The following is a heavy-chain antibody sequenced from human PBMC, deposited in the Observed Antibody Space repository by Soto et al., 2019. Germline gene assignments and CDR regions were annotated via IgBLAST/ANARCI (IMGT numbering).Heavy chain of an antibody. J-gene: IGHJ4*02. CDR1: GYTFTGYY. CDR2: INPNSGGT. Sequence: ASVKVSCKVSGYTFTGYYMHWVRQAPGQGLEWMGWINPNSGGTNYAQKFQGRVTMTRDTSISTAYMELSRLRSDDTAVYYCARDREAFGGVIVSFDYWGQGTLVTVSS. CDR3: ARDREAFGGVIVSFDY. V-gene: IGHV1-2*02. D-gene: IGHD3-16*02.